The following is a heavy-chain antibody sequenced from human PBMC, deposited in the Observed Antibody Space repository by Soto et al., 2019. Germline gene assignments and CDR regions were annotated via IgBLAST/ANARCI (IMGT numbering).Heavy chain of an antibody. CDR1: NYDFRDYG. D-gene: IGHD2-21*01. CDR2: ISPYKGDT. Sequence: QVQLVQSGPEMKEPGASVKVSCKASNYDFRDYGFSGVRQAPGQGLEWMGWISPYKGDTNYAQKFQCRVNLTTDSSTNTAYMELRSLRSDDTAMYYCARDLPPHAPTYSVVVARFDYWGQGTLVTVSS. J-gene: IGHJ4*02. CDR3: ARDLPPHAPTYSVVVARFDY. V-gene: IGHV1-18*01.